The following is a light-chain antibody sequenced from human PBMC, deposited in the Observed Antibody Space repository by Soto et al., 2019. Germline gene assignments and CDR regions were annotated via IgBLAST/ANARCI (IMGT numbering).Light chain of an antibody. CDR2: GAS. V-gene: IGKV3-20*01. CDR1: QDIGTNY. Sequence: EIVLTQSPGTLSLSPGEGATLSCRSSQDIGTNYLAWYQQKPGQAPRLLIFGASSRASGVPGRFSGSGSGTDFTLTISRLEPEDSAVYYCQQYGDSPAYTFGQGTKLEI. J-gene: IGKJ2*01. CDR3: QQYGDSPAYT.